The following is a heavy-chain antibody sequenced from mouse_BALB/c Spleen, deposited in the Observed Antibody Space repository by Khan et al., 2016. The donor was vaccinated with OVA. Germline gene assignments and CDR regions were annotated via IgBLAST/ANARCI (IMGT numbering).Heavy chain of an antibody. CDR2: ISGDSNTI. D-gene: IGHD2-4*01. J-gene: IGHJ2*01. Sequence: EVELVESGGGLVQPGGSRKLSCAASGFTFNSYGMHWIRQAPEKGLEWVAYISGDSNTIHYADTVKGRFTISRDNPKNTLFLQMTSLMSEDTAMYYCATSDFCGYYFDYWGPGTTLTVS. V-gene: IGHV5-17*02. CDR3: ATSDFCGYYFDY. CDR1: GFTFNSYG.